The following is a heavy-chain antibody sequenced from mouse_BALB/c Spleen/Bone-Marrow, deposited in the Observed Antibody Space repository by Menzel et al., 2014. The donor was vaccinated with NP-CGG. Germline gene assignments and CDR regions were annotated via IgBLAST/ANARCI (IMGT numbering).Heavy chain of an antibody. CDR2: INPDSSTI. CDR1: GFDFSRFW. J-gene: IGHJ3*01. Sequence: EVQGVESGGGLVQPGGSLKLSCAASGFDFSRFWMSWVRQAPGKGLEWIGEINPDSSTINYTPSLKDKFIISRDNARNTLYLQMSKVRSEDTALYYCARLGYYGSFAFWGQGTLVTVSA. V-gene: IGHV4-1*02. D-gene: IGHD1-2*01. CDR3: ARLGYYGSFAF.